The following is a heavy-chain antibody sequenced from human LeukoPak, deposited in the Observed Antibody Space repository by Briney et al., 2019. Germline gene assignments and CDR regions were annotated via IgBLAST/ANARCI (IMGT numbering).Heavy chain of an antibody. D-gene: IGHD6-6*01. J-gene: IGHJ4*02. Sequence: GASVKVSCKASGYTFTNYGITWVRQAPGQGLEWMGWISAYNGNTNYAQKFQGRVTVTTDTSTNTAYMALRSLRSDDTAVYYCARGPGEQLDTDYWGQGTLVTVSS. V-gene: IGHV1-18*01. CDR3: ARGPGEQLDTDY. CDR1: GYTFTNYG. CDR2: ISAYNGNT.